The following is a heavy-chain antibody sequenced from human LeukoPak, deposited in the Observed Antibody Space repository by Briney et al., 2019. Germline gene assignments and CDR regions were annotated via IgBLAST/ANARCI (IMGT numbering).Heavy chain of an antibody. Sequence: GASVKVSCKASGYTFTGYYMHWVLQAPGQGLEWMGWISPNSGGTNYAQKFQGRVTMTRDTSISTAYMELSRLRSDDTAVYYCAISGYCSSTSCPPDYWGQGTLVTVSS. CDR2: ISPNSGGT. J-gene: IGHJ4*02. CDR1: GYTFTGYY. D-gene: IGHD2-2*01. V-gene: IGHV1-2*02. CDR3: AISGYCSSTSCPPDY.